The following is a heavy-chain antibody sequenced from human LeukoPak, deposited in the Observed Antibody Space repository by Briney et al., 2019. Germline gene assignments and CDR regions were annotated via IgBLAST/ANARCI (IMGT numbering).Heavy chain of an antibody. CDR2: ISYDGSNK. Sequence: GGSLRLSCAASGFTFSSYGMHWVRQAPGKGLEWVAVISYDGSNKYYADSVKGRFTISRDNSKNTLYLQMNSLRAEDTAVYYCAAKYDFWSGYYFLVYWGQGTLVTVSS. CDR3: AAKYDFWSGYYFLVY. D-gene: IGHD3-3*01. CDR1: GFTFSSYG. V-gene: IGHV3-30*03. J-gene: IGHJ4*02.